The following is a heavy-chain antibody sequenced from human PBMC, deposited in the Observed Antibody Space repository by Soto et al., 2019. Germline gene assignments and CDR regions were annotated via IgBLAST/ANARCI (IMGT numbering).Heavy chain of an antibody. CDR1: GGSISRGGYY. CDR2: IYYSGST. CDR3: AKSRLDQYFFDY. Sequence: QVQLQESGPGLVKPSQTLSLTCTVSGGSISRGGYYWSWIRQHPGKGLEWIGYIYYSGSTYYNPSLKSRVTITVDTSKNQFSVKLSSVSAAATAVYFCAKSRLDQYFFDYWGQGTLVTVSS. V-gene: IGHV4-31*03. J-gene: IGHJ4*02.